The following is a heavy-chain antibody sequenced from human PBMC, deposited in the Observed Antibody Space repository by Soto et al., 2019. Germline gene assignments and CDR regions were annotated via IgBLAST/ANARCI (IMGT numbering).Heavy chain of an antibody. V-gene: IGHV3-33*08. Sequence: VRLMESGGGLVQPGGSLRLSCAASGFRFSTYSMHWVRQPPGKGLEWLAAIWYDGTQKYYADSVKGRFIISRDNSKKTLYLEMNSLRAEDTAVYYCARAGGTTVTGLWHFDSWGQGTLVTVSS. CDR3: ARAGGTTVTGLWHFDS. CDR1: GFRFSTYS. D-gene: IGHD4-17*01. J-gene: IGHJ4*02. CDR2: IWYDGTQK.